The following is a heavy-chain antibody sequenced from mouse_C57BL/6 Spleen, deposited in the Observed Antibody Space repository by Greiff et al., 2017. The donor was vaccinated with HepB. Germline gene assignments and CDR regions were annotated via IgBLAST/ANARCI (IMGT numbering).Heavy chain of an antibody. V-gene: IGHV1-69*01. CDR2: IDPSDSYT. CDR1: GYTFTSYW. CDR3: ATLITTVVADY. D-gene: IGHD1-1*01. J-gene: IGHJ2*01. Sequence: QVQLQQPGAELVMPGASVKLSCKASGYTFTSYWMHWVKQRPGQGLEWIGEIDPSDSYTNYNQKFKGKSTLTVDKSSSTAYMQLSSLTSEDSAVYYCATLITTVVADYWGQGTTLTVSS.